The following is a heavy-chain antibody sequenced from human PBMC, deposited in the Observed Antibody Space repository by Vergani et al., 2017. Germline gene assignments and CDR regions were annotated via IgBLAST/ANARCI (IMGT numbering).Heavy chain of an antibody. D-gene: IGHD4-17*01. J-gene: IGHJ6*02. CDR3: ATPQTVTTGGMEV. Sequence: EVPLVQSGAEVKKPGATMKISCRVSGYTFTDHYMHWVKQAPGKGLEWMGLVDPEDGETIYAEKYKGRVTLAAYTSTDTAHLELSSLRSEDTAVYYCATPQTVTTGGMEVWGQGTTVIGSS. CDR2: VDPEDGET. CDR1: GYTFTDHY. V-gene: IGHV1-69-2*01.